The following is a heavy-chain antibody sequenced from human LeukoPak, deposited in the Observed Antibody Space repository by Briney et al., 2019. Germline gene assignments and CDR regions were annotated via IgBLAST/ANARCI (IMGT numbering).Heavy chain of an antibody. J-gene: IGHJ6*02. Sequence: GGSLRLSCAASGLTFSSHGMHWVRQAPGKGLEWVAIIWWHGNKESYADSVKGRFTVSRDNSKNTLYLQMNSLRADDSAVYYCATENFWSGSPDDDYGMDAWGQGTTVTVSS. CDR2: IWWHGNKE. D-gene: IGHD3-3*01. CDR3: ATENFWSGSPDDDYGMDA. V-gene: IGHV3-33*01. CDR1: GLTFSSHG.